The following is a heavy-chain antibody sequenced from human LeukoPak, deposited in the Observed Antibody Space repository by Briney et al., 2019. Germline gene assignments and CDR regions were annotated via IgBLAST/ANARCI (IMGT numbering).Heavy chain of an antibody. D-gene: IGHD3-16*01. CDR2: ISAYNGNT. CDR1: GYTFTSYG. J-gene: IGHJ5*02. V-gene: IGHV1-18*01. Sequence: GASVRVSCKASGYTFTSYGISWVRQAPGQGLEWMGWISAYNGNTNYAQKLQGRVTMTTDTSTSTAYMELRSLRSDDTAVYYCARVLYLKIGGKFDPWGQGTLVTVSS. CDR3: ARVLYLKIGGKFDP.